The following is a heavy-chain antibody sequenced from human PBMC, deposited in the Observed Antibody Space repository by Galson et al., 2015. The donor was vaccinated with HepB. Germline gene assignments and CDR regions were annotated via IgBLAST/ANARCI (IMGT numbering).Heavy chain of an antibody. CDR2: IKSKTDGGTT. D-gene: IGHD6-19*01. J-gene: IGHJ3*02. V-gene: IGHV3-15*01. Sequence: SLRLSCAASGFTFSNAWMSWVRQAPGKGLEWVDRIKSKTDGGTTDYAAPVKGRFTISRDDSKNTLYLQMNSLKTEDTAVYYCTTEEALGWDAFDIWGQGSMVTVSS. CDR1: GFTFSNAW. CDR3: TTEEALGWDAFDI.